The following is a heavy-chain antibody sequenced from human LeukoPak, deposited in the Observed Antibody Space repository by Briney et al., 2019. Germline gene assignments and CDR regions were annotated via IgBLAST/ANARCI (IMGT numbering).Heavy chain of an antibody. V-gene: IGHV1-18*01. CDR1: GYTFTSYG. D-gene: IGHD6-19*01. J-gene: IGHJ6*02. Sequence: GASVKVSCKVSGYTFTSYGISWVRQAPGQGLEWMGWISAYNGNTNYAQKLQGRVTMTTDTSTSTAYMELRSLRSDDTAVYYCARGLFPQWLVPPGNYYGMDVWGQGTTVTVSS. CDR2: ISAYNGNT. CDR3: ARGLFPQWLVPPGNYYGMDV.